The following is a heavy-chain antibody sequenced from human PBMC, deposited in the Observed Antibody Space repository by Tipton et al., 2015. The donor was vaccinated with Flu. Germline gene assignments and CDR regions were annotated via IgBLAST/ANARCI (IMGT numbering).Heavy chain of an antibody. CDR3: ARDGGRDSLWL. Sequence: GSLRLSCAASGFSFSTYSMNWVRQAPGKGLEWASLISRSSTYIHYADSVKGRFTISRDNANNLLFLQMNSLRGEDTTVYYCARDGGRDSLWLWGQGTPVSVSS. J-gene: IGHJ4*02. CDR1: GFSFSTYS. V-gene: IGHV3-21*01. CDR2: ISRSSTYI. D-gene: IGHD3-16*01.